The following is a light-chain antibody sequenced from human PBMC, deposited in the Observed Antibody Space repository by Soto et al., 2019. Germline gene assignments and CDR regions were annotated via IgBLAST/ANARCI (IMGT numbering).Light chain of an antibody. CDR3: QSYDSRLTAYV. J-gene: IGLJ1*01. CDR2: GNN. CDR1: SSSIGAGYG. V-gene: IGLV1-40*01. Sequence: QSVLTQPPSVSGAPGQRVTISCTGSSSSIGAGYGVHWYHQLPGAAPKLLVSGNNNRPSGVPDRFSASKSGTSASLAITGLQTEDEAQYYCQSYDSRLTAYVFGTGTKLTVL.